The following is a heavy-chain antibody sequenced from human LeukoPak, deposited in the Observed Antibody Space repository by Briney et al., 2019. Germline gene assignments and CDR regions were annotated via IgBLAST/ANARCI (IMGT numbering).Heavy chain of an antibody. CDR1: GFTFSSYG. J-gene: IGHJ4*02. D-gene: IGHD3-3*01. CDR2: IWYDGSSK. CDR3: ARDIPTYYDFWSGSTDY. Sequence: GGSLRLSCAASGFTFSSYGMHWVRQAPGKGLEWVAFIWYDGSSKYYADSVKGRFTISRDNSKNTLYLQMNSLRAEDTAVYYCARDIPTYYDFWSGSTDYWGQGTLVTVSS. V-gene: IGHV3-33*01.